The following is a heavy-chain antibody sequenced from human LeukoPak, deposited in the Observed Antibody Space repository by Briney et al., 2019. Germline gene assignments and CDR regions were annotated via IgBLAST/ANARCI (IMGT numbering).Heavy chain of an antibody. CDR2: IIPIFGTA. D-gene: IGHD3-10*01. J-gene: IGHJ5*02. Sequence: ASVKLSCKASGGTFSSYAISWVRQAPGQGLEWMGGIIPIFGTANYAQKFQGRVTITTDESTSTAYMELSSLRSEDTAVYYCASVLLWFGELGWFDPWGQGTLVTVSS. V-gene: IGHV1-69*05. CDR3: ASVLLWFGELGWFDP. CDR1: GGTFSSYA.